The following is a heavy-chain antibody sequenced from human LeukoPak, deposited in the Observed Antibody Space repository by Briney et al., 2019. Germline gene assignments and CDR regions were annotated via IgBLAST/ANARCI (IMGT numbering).Heavy chain of an antibody. V-gene: IGHV3-9*01. CDR1: GFTFDDYA. CDR2: ISWNSGSI. J-gene: IGHJ3*01. D-gene: IGHD6-13*01. CDR3: ARVGRAITAAGFGAFDV. Sequence: GGSLRLSCAASGFTFDDYAMHWVRQAPGKGLEWVSGISWNSGSIGYADSVKGRFTISRDNAKNSVYLEMNSLRADDTAVYYCARVGRAITAAGFGAFDVWGQGTMATVSS.